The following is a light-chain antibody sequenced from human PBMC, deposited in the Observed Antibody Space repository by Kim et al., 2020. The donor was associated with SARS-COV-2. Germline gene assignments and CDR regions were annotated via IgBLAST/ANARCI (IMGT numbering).Light chain of an antibody. V-gene: IGKV3-15*01. J-gene: IGKJ4*01. CDR1: QSVSSN. CDR2: GTS. CDR3: QQYNNWPLT. Sequence: VSPGERATLSCRASQSVSSNLAWYQQKPGQAPRLLIYGTSTRATGIPARFSGSGSGTEFTLTISSLQSEDFAVYYCQQYNNWPLTFGGGTKVDIK.